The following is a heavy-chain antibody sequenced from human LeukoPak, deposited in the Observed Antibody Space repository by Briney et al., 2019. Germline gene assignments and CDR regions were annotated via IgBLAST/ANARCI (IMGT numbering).Heavy chain of an antibody. CDR1: GFTFSSYE. Sequence: GGPLRVSCAASGFTFSSYEMNWVRQAPGKGLEWISYISASGTLTHYADSVEGRFTISRDNSKNTLYLQMNSLRAEDTAVYYCARDDREGPEGTYYDFWSGYYPPDYWGRGTLVTVSS. CDR3: ARDDREGPEGTYYDFWSGYYPPDY. D-gene: IGHD3-3*01. V-gene: IGHV3-48*03. CDR2: ISASGTLT. J-gene: IGHJ4*02.